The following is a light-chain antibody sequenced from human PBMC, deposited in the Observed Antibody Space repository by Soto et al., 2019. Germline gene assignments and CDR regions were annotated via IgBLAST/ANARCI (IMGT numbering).Light chain of an antibody. CDR3: SSFTSTSTNYV. Sequence: QSALTQPASVSGSPGQSITISCTGTSSDIGVYNHVSWYQQHPGKAPKLMIYDVSNRPSGVSNRFSGSKSGNTASLTISGLQPEDEADYYCSSFTSTSTNYVFGTGTQLTVL. CDR2: DVS. V-gene: IGLV2-14*01. CDR1: SSDIGVYNH. J-gene: IGLJ1*01.